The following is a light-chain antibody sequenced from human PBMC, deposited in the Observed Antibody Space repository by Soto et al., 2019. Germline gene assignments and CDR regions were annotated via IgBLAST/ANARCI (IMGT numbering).Light chain of an antibody. J-gene: IGKJ1*01. CDR3: QQYGSSGT. Sequence: ETVLTQSPGTLSLSPGERATVSCRSSQSVSSNFLAWYQQKPGQAPRLLIYGVSSRATGIPDRFSGSGSGTDFTLTITRLEPEDFAVYYCQQYGSSGTFGQGTKVDIK. CDR2: GVS. CDR1: QSVSSNF. V-gene: IGKV3-20*01.